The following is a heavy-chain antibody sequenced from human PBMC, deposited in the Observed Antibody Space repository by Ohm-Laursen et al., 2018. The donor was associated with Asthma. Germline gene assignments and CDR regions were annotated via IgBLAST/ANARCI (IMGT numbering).Heavy chain of an antibody. CDR2: IYYSGST. CDR1: GGSISSNIW. CDR3: ARTWELYYFDY. D-gene: IGHD1-26*01. Sequence: TLSLTCTVSGGSISSNIWWSWVRQSPGKGLEWIGYIYYSGSTYYNPSLKSRVTISVDTSKNQFSLKLSSVTAADTAVYYCARTWELYYFDYWGQGTLVTVSS. V-gene: IGHV4-30-4*01. J-gene: IGHJ4*02.